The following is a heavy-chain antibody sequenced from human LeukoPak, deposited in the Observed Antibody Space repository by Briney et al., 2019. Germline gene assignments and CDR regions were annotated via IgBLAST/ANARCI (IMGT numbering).Heavy chain of an antibody. V-gene: IGHV1-69*05. D-gene: IGHD3-9*01. CDR2: IIPIFGTA. CDR1: GGTFTSYA. CDR3: ASYRYDILTGYYAWYFDY. J-gene: IGHJ4*02. Sequence: ASVKVSCKASGGTFTSYAISWVRQAPGQGLEWMGRIIPIFGTANYAQKFQGRVTITTDESTSTAYIELSSLRSEDTAVYYCASYRYDILTGYYAWYFDYWGQGTLGTVSS.